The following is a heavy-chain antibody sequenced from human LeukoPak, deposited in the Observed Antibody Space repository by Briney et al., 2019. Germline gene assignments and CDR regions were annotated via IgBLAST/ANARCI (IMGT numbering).Heavy chain of an antibody. D-gene: IGHD4-23*01. V-gene: IGHV3-30*04. CDR2: IQNDEIDK. CDR1: GFTFSSYA. Sequence: PGGSLRLSCAASGFTFSSYAMHWVRQAPGKGLEWVAFIQNDEIDKFYADSVRGRFTVSRDNSKNTLYLQMDSLRPEDTAVYYCAKERKLLPFDCWGQGTPVTVSS. CDR3: AKERKLLPFDC. J-gene: IGHJ4*02.